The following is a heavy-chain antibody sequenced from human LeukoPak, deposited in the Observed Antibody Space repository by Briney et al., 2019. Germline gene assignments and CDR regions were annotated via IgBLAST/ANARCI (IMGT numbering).Heavy chain of an antibody. CDR3: ARGVEPLAANTLAY. D-gene: IGHD1-14*01. CDR1: GFTVITND. CDR2: LYSDGNT. Sequence: PGGSLRLSCAASGFTVITNDMTWVRQAPGKGLEWVSVLYSDGNTKYYDSVQGRFTISRDNYKNTLYLEMNSMSPDDTAVYYCARGVEPLAANTLAYWGQGTLVSVSS. J-gene: IGHJ4*02. V-gene: IGHV3-53*01.